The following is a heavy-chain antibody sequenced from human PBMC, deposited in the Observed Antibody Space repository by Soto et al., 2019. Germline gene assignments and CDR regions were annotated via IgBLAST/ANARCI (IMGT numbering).Heavy chain of an antibody. D-gene: IGHD6-13*01. Sequence: PSETLSLTCTVSGGSISSYYWSWIRQPPGKGLEWIGYIYYSGSTNYNPSLKSRVTISVDTSKNQFSLKLSSVTAADTAVYYCARGGRWYGNWFDPWGQGTLVTVSS. J-gene: IGHJ5*02. CDR1: GGSISSYY. V-gene: IGHV4-59*01. CDR2: IYYSGST. CDR3: ARGGRWYGNWFDP.